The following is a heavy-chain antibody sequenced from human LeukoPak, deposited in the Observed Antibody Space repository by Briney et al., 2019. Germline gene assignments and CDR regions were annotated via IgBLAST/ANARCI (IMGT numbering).Heavy chain of an antibody. J-gene: IGHJ6*02. CDR2: ITGNNGDR. Sequence: ASVKVSCKASGYSFTSYGISWVRQAPGQGLEWMGWITGNNGDRHYVEKFRGRVTMTTDTATSTAYMELRSLGSDDTAVYYCARIRSISGVLYSRIPNYFYYATDVWGQGTTVTVSS. CDR1: GYSFTSYG. V-gene: IGHV1-18*01. CDR3: ARIRSISGVLYSRIPNYFYYATDV. D-gene: IGHD3-3*01.